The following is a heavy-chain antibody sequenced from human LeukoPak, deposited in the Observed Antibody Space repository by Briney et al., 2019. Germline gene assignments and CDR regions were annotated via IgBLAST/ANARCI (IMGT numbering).Heavy chain of an antibody. CDR2: ICGGGGTT. V-gene: IGHV3-23*01. J-gene: IGHJ4*02. Sequence: GGSLRLSCAASGFTFTSYAMSWVRQAPGKGLECISVICGGGGTTHYAGSVKGRFTISRDNSKNTLYLQMNSLRAEDTAVYYCAKDRSLAGGDSGGYFDYWGRGTLVSVSS. D-gene: IGHD2-21*02. CDR1: GFTFTSYA. CDR3: AKDRSLAGGDSGGYFDY.